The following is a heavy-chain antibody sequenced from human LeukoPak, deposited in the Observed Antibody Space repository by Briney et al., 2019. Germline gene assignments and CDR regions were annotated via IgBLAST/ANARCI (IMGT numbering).Heavy chain of an antibody. V-gene: IGHV3-23*01. D-gene: IGHD4-17*01. J-gene: IGHJ4*02. Sequence: PGGTLRLSCAASGFTFSNYGMGWVRQTPGKGLEWLSSVSGSGANTYYADSVKGRFTISRDNSRDRIYLQMNSLRAEDTAVYYCAKNPPTVTSRTPFDYWGQGTLVTVSS. CDR3: AKNPPTVTSRTPFDY. CDR2: VSGSGANT. CDR1: GFTFSNYG.